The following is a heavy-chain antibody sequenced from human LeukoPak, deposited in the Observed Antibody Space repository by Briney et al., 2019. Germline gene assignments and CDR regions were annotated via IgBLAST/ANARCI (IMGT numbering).Heavy chain of an antibody. CDR2: IKSKSERGTT. V-gene: IGHV3-15*01. CDR3: TSNLYCSTSSCYTLDN. CDR1: GFTFRTNA. D-gene: IGHD2-2*02. Sequence: PGGSLRLSCEASGFTFRTNAMTWVRQAPGKGLEWVGRIKSKSERGTTDYAAPVKGRFTISRDGSTNTVYLHMNSLKTEDTAVYFCTSNLYCSTSSCYTLDNWGQGTLVAVSP. J-gene: IGHJ4*02.